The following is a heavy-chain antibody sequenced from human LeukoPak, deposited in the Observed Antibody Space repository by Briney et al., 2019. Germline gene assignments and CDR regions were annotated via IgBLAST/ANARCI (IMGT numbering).Heavy chain of an antibody. CDR2: INPNTGVT. J-gene: IGHJ4*02. V-gene: IGHV1-2*02. CDR1: EYTFSDSY. CDR3: ARSPLYCSATSCYTIDS. D-gene: IGHD2-2*02. Sequence: ASVKVSCKASEYTFSDSYMHWVRQAPGQGLEWMGWINPNTGVTKYAQKFQGRITVTRATSIRTVYMELTSLRPDDTALYYCARSPLYCSATSCYTIDSWGPGTLVTVSS.